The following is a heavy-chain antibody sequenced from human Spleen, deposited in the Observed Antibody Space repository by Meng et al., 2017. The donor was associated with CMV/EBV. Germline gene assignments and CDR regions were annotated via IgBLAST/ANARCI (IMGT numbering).Heavy chain of an antibody. Sequence: GGSLRLSCAASGFTFRGYGMHWVRQAPGKGLEWVAFIRSDGSDKYYGVSVRGRFTISRDTSKSILFLEMNSLRVEDTAVYYCARVMFAGFAVAGITADFWGQGVLVTVSS. J-gene: IGHJ4*02. D-gene: IGHD6-19*01. V-gene: IGHV3-30*02. CDR2: IRSDGSDK. CDR1: GFTFRGYG. CDR3: ARVMFAGFAVAGITADF.